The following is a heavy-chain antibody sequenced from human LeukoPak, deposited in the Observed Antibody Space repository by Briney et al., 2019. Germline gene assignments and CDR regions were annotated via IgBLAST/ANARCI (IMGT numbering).Heavy chain of an antibody. CDR1: GGSISSGGYS. D-gene: IGHD2-21*02. CDR2: IYTSGST. CDR3: ARDPGPYCGGDCYSGDY. V-gene: IGHV4-61*02. J-gene: IGHJ4*02. Sequence: PSQTLSLTCAVSGGSISSGGYSWSWIRQPPGKGLEWIGRIYTSGSTNYNPSLKSRVTMSVDTSKNQFSLKLSSVTAADTAVYYCARDPGPYCGGDCYSGDYWGQGTLVTVSS.